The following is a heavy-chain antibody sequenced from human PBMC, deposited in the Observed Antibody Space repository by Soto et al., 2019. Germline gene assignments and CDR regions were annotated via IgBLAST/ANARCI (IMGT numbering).Heavy chain of an antibody. V-gene: IGHV3-23*01. CDR3: AKNPKSYSNPVSDAFDI. Sequence: QPGGSLRLSCAASGFTFSSYAMSWVRQAPGKGLEWVSAISGSGGSTYYADSVKGRFTISRDNSKNTLYLQMNSLRAEDTAVYYCAKNPKSYSNPVSDAFDIWGQGTMVTVSS. CDR1: GFTFSSYA. D-gene: IGHD4-4*01. J-gene: IGHJ3*02. CDR2: ISGSGGST.